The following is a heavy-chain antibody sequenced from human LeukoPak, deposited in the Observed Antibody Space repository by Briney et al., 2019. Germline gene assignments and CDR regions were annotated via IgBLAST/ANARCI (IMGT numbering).Heavy chain of an antibody. Sequence: PGGSLRLSCAASGFTFSSYGMHWVRQAPGKGLEWVAFIRYDGSNKYYADSVKGRFTISRDNSKNTLYLQMNSLRAEDTAVYYCANSRGFWYSSSWCPPDYWGQGTLVTVSS. CDR1: GFTFSSYG. CDR3: ANSRGFWYSSSWCPPDY. V-gene: IGHV3-30*02. CDR2: IRYDGSNK. J-gene: IGHJ4*02. D-gene: IGHD6-13*01.